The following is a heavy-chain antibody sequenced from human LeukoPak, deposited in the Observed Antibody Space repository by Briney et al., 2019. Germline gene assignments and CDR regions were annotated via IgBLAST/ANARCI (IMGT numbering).Heavy chain of an antibody. D-gene: IGHD4-17*01. CDR3: ARGYGDYNIYFDY. CDR2: VYTNGIT. V-gene: IGHV4-4*07. J-gene: IGHJ4*01. Sequence: SETLSLTCSVSGGPFSRYYWSWIRQPPGKELEWVGRVYTNGITNYNPSLKGRITISVDESKNQFSLILNSVTAADTAVYYCARGYGDYNIYFDYWGHGTLDTVAS. CDR1: GGPFSRYY.